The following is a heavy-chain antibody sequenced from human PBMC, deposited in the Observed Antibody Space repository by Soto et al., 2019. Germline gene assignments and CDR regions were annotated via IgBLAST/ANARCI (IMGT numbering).Heavy chain of an antibody. J-gene: IGHJ6*02. CDR2: FSAYNGXT. Sequence: SXXVSCKASGYSFTSYGIIWVRQAPGQGLEWMGWFSAYNGXTNYAQKLQGRVTMTTDTSTSTAYRELRSLRSDDTAVYYCARDNGFGESDVWGQGTTVTVSS. D-gene: IGHD3-10*01. CDR3: ARDNGFGESDV. V-gene: IGHV1-18*01. CDR1: GYSFTSYG.